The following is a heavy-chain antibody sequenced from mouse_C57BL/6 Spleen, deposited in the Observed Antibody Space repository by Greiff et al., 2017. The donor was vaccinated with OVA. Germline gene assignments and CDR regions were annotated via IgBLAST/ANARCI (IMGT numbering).Heavy chain of an antibody. CDR2: IYPGSGST. V-gene: IGHV1-55*01. D-gene: IGHD3-2*01. J-gene: IGHJ2*01. Sequence: QVQLQQPGAELVKPGASVKMSCKASGYTFTSYWITWVKQRPGQGLEWIGDIYPGSGSTNYNEKFKSKATLTVDTASSTAYMQLSSLTSEDSAVYYCAREDTSFPIFDYWGQGTTLTVSS. CDR3: AREDTSFPIFDY. CDR1: GYTFTSYW.